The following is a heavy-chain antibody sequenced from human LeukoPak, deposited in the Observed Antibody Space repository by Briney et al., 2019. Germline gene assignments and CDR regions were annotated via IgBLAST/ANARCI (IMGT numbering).Heavy chain of an antibody. D-gene: IGHD1-14*01. CDR3: AKESGHFDY. CDR1: GFTYSSFA. J-gene: IGHJ4*02. V-gene: IGHV3-23*01. CDR2: ISGSGDST. Sequence: PGGSLRLSCAASGFTYSSFAMSWVRQAPGKGLEWVTSISGSGDSTHFADSVKGRFTVSRDSSKNTLFLHMNTLRAEDTAVYYCAKESGHFDYWGQGTLVTVSS.